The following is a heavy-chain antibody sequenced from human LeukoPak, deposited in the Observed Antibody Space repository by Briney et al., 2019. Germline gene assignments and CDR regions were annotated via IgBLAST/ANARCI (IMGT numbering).Heavy chain of an antibody. V-gene: IGHV3-30-3*01. CDR3: AREGRGKYSSSWPYNWFDP. CDR2: ISYDGSNK. D-gene: IGHD6-13*01. CDR1: GFTFSSYA. J-gene: IGHJ5*02. Sequence: GRSLRLSCAASGFTFSSYAMHWVRQAPGKGLEWVAVISYDGSNKYYADSVKGRFTIPRDNSKNTLYLQMNSLRAEDTAVYYCAREGRGKYSSSWPYNWFDPWGQGTLVTVSS.